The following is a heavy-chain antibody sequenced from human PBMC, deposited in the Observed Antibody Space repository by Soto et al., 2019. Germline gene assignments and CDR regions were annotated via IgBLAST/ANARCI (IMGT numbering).Heavy chain of an antibody. J-gene: IGHJ4*02. V-gene: IGHV1-18*04. Sequence: LLLQSGAELKKPGASVKISCKASGYSFSTYDISWLRQAPGQGPEWMGRISPKNGNTNYAQTFQDRVTMTIDTSRSTVYMELRRLTSDDTAVYYCARGWEQLPVPIDYWGQGTLVSVSS. CDR1: GYSFSTYD. CDR2: ISPKNGNT. D-gene: IGHD1-26*01. CDR3: ARGWEQLPVPIDY.